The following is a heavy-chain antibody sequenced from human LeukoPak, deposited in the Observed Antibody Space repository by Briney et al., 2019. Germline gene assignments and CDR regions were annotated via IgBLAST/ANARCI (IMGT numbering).Heavy chain of an antibody. Sequence: SETLSLTCSVSGGSISSNYWSWIRQPPGKGLEWIGYIYYSGSTNYNPSLKSRVTISVDTSKNQFSLKLSSVTAADTAVYYCARVTSGSQYNDYWGQGTLVTVSS. CDR2: IYYSGST. CDR1: GGSISSNY. D-gene: IGHD3-10*01. V-gene: IGHV4-59*01. J-gene: IGHJ4*02. CDR3: ARVTSGSQYNDY.